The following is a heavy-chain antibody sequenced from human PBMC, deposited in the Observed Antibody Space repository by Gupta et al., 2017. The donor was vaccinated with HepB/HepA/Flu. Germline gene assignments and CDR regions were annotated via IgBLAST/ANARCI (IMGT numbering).Heavy chain of an antibody. CDR3: ARRVVVVPAAKGYNWFDP. Sequence: QVQLQQWGAGLLKPSETLSLTCAVYGGSFSGYYWSWIRQPPGKGLEWIGEINHSGSTNYNPSLKSRVTISVDTSKNQFSRKLSSVTAADTAVYYCARRVVVVPAAKGYNWFDPWGQGTLVTVSS. CDR1: GGSFSGYY. V-gene: IGHV4-34*01. CDR2: INHSGST. D-gene: IGHD2-2*01. J-gene: IGHJ5*02.